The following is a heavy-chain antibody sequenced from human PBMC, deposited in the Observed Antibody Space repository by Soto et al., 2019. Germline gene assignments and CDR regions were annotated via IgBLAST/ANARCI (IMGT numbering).Heavy chain of an antibody. D-gene: IGHD2-15*01. J-gene: IGHJ6*02. CDR1: GGSVRSNNW. CDR2: IHHREST. V-gene: IGHV4-4*02. Sequence: SETLSLTCAVSGGSVRSNNWWFWVRKPQGKGLEWIGEIHHRESTNLNPSLKGRVTISVDRSKNEFSLKVKSVTAADTAVYYCGCRVEDISYDYYGMDVWGQGTTVTVSS. CDR3: GCRVEDISYDYYGMDV.